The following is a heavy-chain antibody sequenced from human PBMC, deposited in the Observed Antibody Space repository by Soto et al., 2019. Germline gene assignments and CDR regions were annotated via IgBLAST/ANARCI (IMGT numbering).Heavy chain of an antibody. Sequence: GGSLRLSCAASGFTFSTYSMNWVRQAPGKGLEWVSYISAGSSTIYYADSVKGRFTISRDDAKNSLYLQMSSLRDEDTAVYYCARGISIIAAPDKYSFDSWGQGTLVTVSS. V-gene: IGHV3-48*02. CDR1: GFTFSTYS. CDR3: ARGISIIAAPDKYSFDS. D-gene: IGHD6-25*01. CDR2: ISAGSSTI. J-gene: IGHJ4*02.